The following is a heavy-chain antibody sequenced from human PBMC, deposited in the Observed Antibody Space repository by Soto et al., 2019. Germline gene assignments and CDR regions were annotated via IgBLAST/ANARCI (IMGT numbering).Heavy chain of an antibody. Sequence: SETLSLTCAVSSGSISSSNWWSWVRQPPGKGLEWIGEIYHSGSTNYNPSLKSRVTISVDKSKNQFSLKLSSVTAADTAVYYCARANYYGSGSYYKGTYNWFDPWGQGTLVTVSS. CDR1: SGSISSSNW. CDR2: IYHSGST. J-gene: IGHJ5*02. CDR3: ARANYYGSGSYYKGTYNWFDP. V-gene: IGHV4-4*02. D-gene: IGHD3-10*01.